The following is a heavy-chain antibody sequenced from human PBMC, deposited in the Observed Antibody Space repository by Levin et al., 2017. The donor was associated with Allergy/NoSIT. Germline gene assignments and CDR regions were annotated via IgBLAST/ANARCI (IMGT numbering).Heavy chain of an antibody. J-gene: IGHJ4*02. Sequence: GGSLRLSCAASGFTFDDYTMHWVRQAPGKGLEWVSLISWDGGSTYYADSVKGRFTISRDNSKNSLYLQMNSLRTEDTALYYCAKPLERSGYSDYFDYWGQGTLVTVSS. CDR3: AKPLERSGYSDYFDY. V-gene: IGHV3-43*01. CDR2: ISWDGGST. D-gene: IGHD3-3*01. CDR1: GFTFDDYT.